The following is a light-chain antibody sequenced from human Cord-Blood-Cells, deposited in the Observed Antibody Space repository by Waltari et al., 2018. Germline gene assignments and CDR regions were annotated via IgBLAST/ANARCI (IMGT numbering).Light chain of an antibody. CDR3: ESYDSSLSGAYV. J-gene: IGLJ1*01. CDR1: SSNIGAGYD. CDR2: GNS. Sequence: QSVLTPPPSVSGAPGQRVTISCTGSSSNIGAGYDVHWYQQLPGPAPKLLLYGNSNRPSGVPDRFSRSKSGTSASLAITGLQAEDEADDYCESYDSSLSGAYVFGPGTKVTVL. V-gene: IGLV1-40*01.